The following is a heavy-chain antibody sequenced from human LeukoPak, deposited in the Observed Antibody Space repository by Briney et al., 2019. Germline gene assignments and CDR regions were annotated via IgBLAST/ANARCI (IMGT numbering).Heavy chain of an antibody. J-gene: IGHJ6*03. CDR2: ISSSGSTT. V-gene: IGHV3-11*04. CDR3: ARDAPDREWLLLGPSLGYYYYMDV. D-gene: IGHD3-3*01. Sequence: PGGSLRLSCSASGFTFSDYYMSWIRQAPGKGLEWVSIISSSGSTTFYADSVKGRFTISRDNAQNSLYLQMNSLRAEDTAVYYCARDAPDREWLLLGPSLGYYYYMDVWGKGTTVTVSS. CDR1: GFTFSDYY.